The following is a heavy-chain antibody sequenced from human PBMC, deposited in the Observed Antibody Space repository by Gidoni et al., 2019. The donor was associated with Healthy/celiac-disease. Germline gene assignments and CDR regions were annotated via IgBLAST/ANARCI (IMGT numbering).Heavy chain of an antibody. CDR1: GFTFSSYS. Sequence: EVKLVESGGGLVKPGGSLRRSCSASGFTFSSYSMNWVRKAPGKGLAWFSSISSISSYIYYADSVKGRFTISRDNAKNSLYLQMNSLRAEDTAVYYCARIKQYVSSGGDYWGQGTLVTVSS. D-gene: IGHD3-22*01. V-gene: IGHV3-21*01. J-gene: IGHJ4*02. CDR3: ARIKQYVSSGGDY. CDR2: ISSISSYI.